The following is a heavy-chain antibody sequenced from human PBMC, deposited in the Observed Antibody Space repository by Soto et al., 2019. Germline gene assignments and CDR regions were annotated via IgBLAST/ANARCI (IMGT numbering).Heavy chain of an antibody. V-gene: IGHV3-33*01. CDR3: VREYSFRDRTAP. CDR2: IWYDGSRK. J-gene: IGHJ5*02. CDR1: GFTFSNYG. Sequence: QVQLVESGGGVVQPGRSLTVSCAASGFTFSNYGMHWVRQAPDKGLEWVAVIWYDGSRKYYADSVKGRFTISRDDSKKTLYLEISSLRVDDTAVYYCVREYSFRDRTAPWGQGTLVTVSS. D-gene: IGHD2-8*02.